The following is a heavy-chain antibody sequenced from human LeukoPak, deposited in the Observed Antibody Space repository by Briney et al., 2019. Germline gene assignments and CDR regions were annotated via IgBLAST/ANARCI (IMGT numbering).Heavy chain of an antibody. Sequence: ASVKVSCKASGGTFRSNAISWVRQAPGQGLEWMGGITPIFGTANYAQKFQGRVTITAVESMSTAYMELSSLRSEDTAVYYCARDGGGYCSSTSCYRGGHWFDPWGQGTLVTVSS. CDR3: ARDGGGYCSSTSCYRGGHWFDP. CDR2: ITPIFGTA. J-gene: IGHJ5*02. CDR1: GGTFRSNA. D-gene: IGHD2-2*02. V-gene: IGHV1-69*13.